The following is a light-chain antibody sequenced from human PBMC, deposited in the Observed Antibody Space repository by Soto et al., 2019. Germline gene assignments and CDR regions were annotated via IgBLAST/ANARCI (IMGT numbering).Light chain of an antibody. V-gene: IGLV1-44*01. J-gene: IGLJ2*01. CDR2: RDN. CDR3: AAWDDSLNGAV. CDR1: SSNIGSNT. Sequence: QSVLTQPPSASATPGQRVTISCSGSSSNIGSNTVNWYQQLPGTAPKLLISRDNQRPSGVPDRFSGSKSGTSASLAISGLQSEDEADYYCAAWDDSLNGAVFGGGTKLTVL.